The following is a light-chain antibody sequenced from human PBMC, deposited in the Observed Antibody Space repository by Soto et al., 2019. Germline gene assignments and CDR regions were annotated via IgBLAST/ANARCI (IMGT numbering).Light chain of an antibody. CDR3: CSYAGSRQV. J-gene: IGLJ3*02. CDR2: EVS. Sequence: QSALTQPASVSGSPGQSITISCTGTSSDIGSYNLVSWYQQHPGKAPKLMIYEVSKRPSGVSNRFSGSKSGNTASLTISGLQAEDEADYYCCSYAGSRQVFGGGTKPPS. CDR1: SSDIGSYNL. V-gene: IGLV2-23*02.